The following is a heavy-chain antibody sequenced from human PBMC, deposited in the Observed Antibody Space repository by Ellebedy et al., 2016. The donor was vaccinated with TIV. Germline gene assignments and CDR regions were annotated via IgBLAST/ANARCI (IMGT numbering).Heavy chain of an antibody. D-gene: IGHD2-2*01. CDR2: IYSGNSRT. CDR1: GLTVSVNY. CDR3: ARYCSAISCSAGEYYFDY. V-gene: IGHV3-53*01. Sequence: GESLKISCAASGLTVSVNYMSWVRQAPGQGLEWVSVIYSGNSRTDFADSVKGRFTISRDDSKNTVYLQMNSLRAEDTAMYYCARYCSAISCSAGEYYFDYWGQGTLVTVSS. J-gene: IGHJ4*02.